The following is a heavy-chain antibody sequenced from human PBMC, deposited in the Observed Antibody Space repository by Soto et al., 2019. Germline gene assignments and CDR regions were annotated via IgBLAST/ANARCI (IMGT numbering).Heavy chain of an antibody. Sequence: GGSLRLSCVDSGCTFSSYAMSWVRQAPGKGLEWVSAISGSGGSTYYADSVKGRFTISRDNSKNTLYLQMNSLRAEDTAVYYCAKAPNGVCSPWGQGTLVTVSS. V-gene: IGHV3-23*01. D-gene: IGHD2-8*01. J-gene: IGHJ5*02. CDR2: ISGSGGST. CDR3: AKAPNGVCSP. CDR1: GCTFSSYA.